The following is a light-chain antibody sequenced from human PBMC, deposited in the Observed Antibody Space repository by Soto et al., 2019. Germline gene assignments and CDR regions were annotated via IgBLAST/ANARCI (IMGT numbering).Light chain of an antibody. V-gene: IGKV3-20*01. CDR3: QQYGRPPRAT. CDR2: EAS. J-gene: IGKJ5*01. Sequence: DTVLTQSPGTLSLSRGERATLSCRASQSVNSRYIAWYQVKPGQAPRLLIYEASSRATGIPDRVSGGGSGTEFTLSLSKVEPEDFAVYYCQQYGRPPRATFGQGKRRAIK. CDR1: QSVNSRY.